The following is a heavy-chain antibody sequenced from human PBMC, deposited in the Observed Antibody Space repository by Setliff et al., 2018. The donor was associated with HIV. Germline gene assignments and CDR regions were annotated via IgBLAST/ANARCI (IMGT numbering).Heavy chain of an antibody. CDR1: GFTVSSYY. CDR2: IYSDGST. D-gene: IGHD3-22*01. V-gene: IGHV3-66*02. Sequence: ASVKVSCAASGFTVSSYYMAWVRQAPGKGLEWVSTIYSDGSTYHADSVKGRFTLSRDTSKNTLSLQMNTLRPEDTAVYYCARVRLYNSALDYWGQGTLVTVSS. CDR3: ARVRLYNSALDY. J-gene: IGHJ4*02.